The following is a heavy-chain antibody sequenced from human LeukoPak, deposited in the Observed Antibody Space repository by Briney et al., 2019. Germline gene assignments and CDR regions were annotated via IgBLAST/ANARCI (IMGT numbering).Heavy chain of an antibody. J-gene: IGHJ5*02. CDR3: ARTSPLWFGELFKFDP. Sequence: PGGSLRLSCSASGFTFSSYAMRWVRQAPGKGLEYISGISSDGDSTYFTDSVKGRFTISRDNSKNTLYLQMNSLRAEDTAVYYCARTSPLWFGELFKFDPWGQGTLVTVSS. V-gene: IGHV3-64*04. CDR2: ISSDGDST. CDR1: GFTFSSYA. D-gene: IGHD3-10*01.